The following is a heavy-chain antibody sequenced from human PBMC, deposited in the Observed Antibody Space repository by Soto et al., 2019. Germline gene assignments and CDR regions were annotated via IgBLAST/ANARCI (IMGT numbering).Heavy chain of an antibody. J-gene: IGHJ4*02. CDR1: GYTFTSFG. CDR3: ARGGDSYGADY. CDR2: ISAYNGDT. D-gene: IGHD5-18*01. Sequence: QVQLVQSGGEVKKPGASVKVSCKASGYTFTSFGITWVRQAPGHGLEWMGWISAYNGDTKYAQKVQGRVTMTTDTATHTAHMELRSLRPDDTAVYSCARGGDSYGADYWGQGTLVTVSS. V-gene: IGHV1-18*01.